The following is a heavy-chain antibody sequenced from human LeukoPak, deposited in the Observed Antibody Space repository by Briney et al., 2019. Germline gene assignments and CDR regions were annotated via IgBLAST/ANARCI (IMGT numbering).Heavy chain of an antibody. D-gene: IGHD2-21*01. CDR1: GFTFSTYG. CDR3: AKEFNRGLPDY. J-gene: IGHJ4*02. Sequence: GGSLRLSCAASGFTFSTYGMHWVRQAPGKGLEWVAVISYDGSNEYYADSVKGRFTISGDNSKNTLYLQMSSLRAEDTAVYYCAKEFNRGLPDYWGQGTLVTVPS. CDR2: ISYDGSNE. V-gene: IGHV3-30*18.